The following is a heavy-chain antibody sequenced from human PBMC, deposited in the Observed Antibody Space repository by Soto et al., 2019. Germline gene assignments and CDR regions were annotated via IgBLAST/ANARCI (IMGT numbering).Heavy chain of an antibody. CDR2: ISSSSSYI. CDR1: GFTFSSYS. Sequence: KPGGSLRLSCAASGFTFSSYSMNWVRQAPGKGLEWVSSISSSSSYIYYADSVKGRFTISRDNAKNSLYLQMNSLRAEDTAVYYCARDSGATIWGFLPWFDPWGQGTLVTVSS. V-gene: IGHV3-21*01. CDR3: ARDSGATIWGFLPWFDP. D-gene: IGHD5-12*01. J-gene: IGHJ5*02.